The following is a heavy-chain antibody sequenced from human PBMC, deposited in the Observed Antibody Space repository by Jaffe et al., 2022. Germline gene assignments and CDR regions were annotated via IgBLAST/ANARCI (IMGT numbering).Heavy chain of an antibody. CDR1: GYSISSGYY. CDR3: AGPGIAAAGTPWFDP. D-gene: IGHD6-13*01. J-gene: IGHJ5*02. Sequence: QVQLQESGPGLVKPSETLSLTCAVSGYSISSGYYWGWIRQPPGKGLEWIGSIYHSGSTYYNPSLKSRVTISVDTSKNQFSLKLSSVTAADTAVYYCAGPGIAAAGTPWFDPWGQGTLVTVSS. V-gene: IGHV4-38-2*01. CDR2: IYHSGST.